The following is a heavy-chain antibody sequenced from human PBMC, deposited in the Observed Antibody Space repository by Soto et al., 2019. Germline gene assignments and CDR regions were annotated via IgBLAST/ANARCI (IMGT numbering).Heavy chain of an antibody. CDR3: ARDREGAKREDY. Sequence: EVQLVESGGGLVKPGGSLRLSCAASGFTFSTYSMNWVRQAPGKGLEWVSSISSSSSYLYYADSVKGRFTISRDNAKNSLYLQMNSLRAEDTAVYYCARDREGAKREDYWGQGTLVTVSS. J-gene: IGHJ4*02. CDR1: GFTFSTYS. D-gene: IGHD1-26*01. V-gene: IGHV3-21*01. CDR2: ISSSSSYL.